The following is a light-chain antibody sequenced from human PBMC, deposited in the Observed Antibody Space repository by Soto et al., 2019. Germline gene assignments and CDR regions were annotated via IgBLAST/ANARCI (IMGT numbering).Light chain of an antibody. CDR3: QQYFATPRT. V-gene: IGKV4-1*01. Sequence: DIVMTQSPDSLAVSLGERATINCKSSQTVLYSSNNNNYLAWYQQKPGQPPKLLIYWASTRESGVPDRFSGSGSGTDFTLTISSLQAEGVAVYYCQQYFATPRTFGQGTKVEIK. CDR2: WAS. CDR1: QTVLYSSNNNNY. J-gene: IGKJ1*01.